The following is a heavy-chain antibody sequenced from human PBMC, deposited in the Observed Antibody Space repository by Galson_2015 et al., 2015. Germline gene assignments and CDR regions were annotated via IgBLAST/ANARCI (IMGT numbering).Heavy chain of an antibody. CDR1: GFTFSSYG. CDR3: ARDESMSAAGTDY. V-gene: IGHV3-33*01. Sequence: SLRLSCAASGFTFSSYGMHWVRQAPGKGLEWVAVIWYDGSNKYYTDSVKGRFTISRDNSKKTLYLQMNSLRAEDTAVYYCARDESMSAAGTDYCGRGTLVTVSS. CDR2: IWYDGSNK. D-gene: IGHD6-13*01. J-gene: IGHJ4*02.